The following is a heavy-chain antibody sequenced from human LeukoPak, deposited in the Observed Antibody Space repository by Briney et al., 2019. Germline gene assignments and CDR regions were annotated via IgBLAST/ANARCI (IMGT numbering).Heavy chain of an antibody. CDR1: GFTFSSYG. D-gene: IGHD3-10*01. CDR3: AKDYSSYYYGSGSYYYYYGMDV. V-gene: IGHV3-30*18. CDR2: ISDDGSNE. Sequence: PGGSLRLSCAASGFTFSSYGMHWVRQAPGKGLEWVAAISDDGSNEYYADSVKGRFTISRDNSKNTLYLQMNSLRAEDTAVYYCAKDYSSYYYGSGSYYYYYGMDVWGKGTTVTVSS. J-gene: IGHJ6*04.